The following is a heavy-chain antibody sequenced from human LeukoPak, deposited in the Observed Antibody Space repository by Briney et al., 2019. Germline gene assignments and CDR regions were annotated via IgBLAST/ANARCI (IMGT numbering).Heavy chain of an antibody. V-gene: IGHV1-69*06. Sequence: SVKVSCKASGGTLSSYAISWVRQAPGQGLEWMGGIIPIFGTANYAQKFQGRVTITADKSTSTAYMELSSLRSEDTAVYYCARVEQQLVQGAFDIWGQGTMVTVSS. CDR3: ARVEQQLVQGAFDI. CDR1: GGTLSSYA. J-gene: IGHJ3*02. D-gene: IGHD6-13*01. CDR2: IIPIFGTA.